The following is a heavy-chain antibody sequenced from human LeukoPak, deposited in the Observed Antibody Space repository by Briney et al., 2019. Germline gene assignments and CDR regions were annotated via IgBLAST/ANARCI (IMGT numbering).Heavy chain of an antibody. Sequence: ASVKVSCKTAGYTFNTYAINWVRQAPGQGLEWMGWINTYNGNTKYAQKLQGRVTMTTDTSTTTAYMELRSLRSDDTAVYYCARGYSCTNGVCGGPNWFDSWGQGTLVTVSS. D-gene: IGHD2-8*01. J-gene: IGHJ5*01. CDR3: ARGYSCTNGVCGGPNWFDS. V-gene: IGHV1-18*01. CDR1: GYTFNTYA. CDR2: INTYNGNT.